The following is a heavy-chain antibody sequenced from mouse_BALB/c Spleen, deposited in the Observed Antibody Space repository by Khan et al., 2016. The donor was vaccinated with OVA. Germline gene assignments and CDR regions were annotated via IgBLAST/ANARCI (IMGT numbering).Heavy chain of an antibody. CDR2: IWSGGNT. CDR3: ATNYDYDEGLAY. D-gene: IGHD2-4*01. Sequence: QVQLKESGPGLVQPSQSLSITCTVSGFSLTSYGVHWVRQSPGKGLEWLGEIWSGGNTNYNAAFISRLTISKDNSKCQVFFIMNSLTANDSAIYSCATNYDYDEGLAYWGQGTLVTVSA. CDR1: GFSLTSYG. V-gene: IGHV2-2*02. J-gene: IGHJ3*01.